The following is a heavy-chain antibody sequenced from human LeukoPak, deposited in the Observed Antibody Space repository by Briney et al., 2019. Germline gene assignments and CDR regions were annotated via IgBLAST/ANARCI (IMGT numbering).Heavy chain of an antibody. D-gene: IGHD3-16*01. Sequence: GGSLRLSCAASGFIFTDYYMDWVRQAPGKGLEWVGRFRNKVNVYTTEYAASVKGRFTISRDDSKNSMYLQMSSLRGEDTALYYCATEHWGPNSWGQGTLVTVSS. CDR1: GFIFTDYY. J-gene: IGHJ4*02. CDR2: FRNKVNVYTT. CDR3: ATEHWGPNS. V-gene: IGHV3-72*01.